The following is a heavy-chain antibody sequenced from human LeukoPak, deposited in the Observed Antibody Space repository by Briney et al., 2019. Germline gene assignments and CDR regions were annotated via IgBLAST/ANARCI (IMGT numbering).Heavy chain of an antibody. CDR2: ISGSGGST. CDR3: AKAKVAGTRSSYYYGMDV. CDR1: GFTFSSYA. D-gene: IGHD6-19*01. V-gene: IGHV3-23*01. Sequence: PGGSLRLSCAASGFTFSSYAMSWVRQAPGKGLEWVSAISGSGGSTYYADSGKGRFTISRDNSKNTLYLQMNSLRAEDTAVYYCAKAKVAGTRSSYYYGMDVWGQGTTVTVSS. J-gene: IGHJ6*02.